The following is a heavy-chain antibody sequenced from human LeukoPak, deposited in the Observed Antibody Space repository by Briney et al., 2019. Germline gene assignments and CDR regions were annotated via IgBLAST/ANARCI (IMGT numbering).Heavy chain of an antibody. Sequence: PSETLSLTCAVSGYSISSGYYWGWIRQPPGKGPEWVGGIYHSGSTYYNPSLKSRVTISVDTSKNQFSLKLSSVTAADTAVYYCARPGYCDFWSGYRDAFDIWGQGTMVTVSS. V-gene: IGHV4-38-2*01. CDR1: GYSISSGYY. CDR2: IYHSGST. CDR3: ARPGYCDFWSGYRDAFDI. J-gene: IGHJ3*02. D-gene: IGHD3-3*01.